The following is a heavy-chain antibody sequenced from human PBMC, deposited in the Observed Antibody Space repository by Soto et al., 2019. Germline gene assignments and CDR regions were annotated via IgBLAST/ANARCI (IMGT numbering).Heavy chain of an antibody. CDR3: ARDDFDERIAVAGTPDY. CDR1: GYTFTSYG. Sequence: GASVKVSCKASGYTFTSYGISWVRQAPGQGLEWMGWISAYNGNTNYAQKLQGRVTMTTDTSTSTAYMELRSLRSDDTAVYYCARDDFDERIAVAGTPDYRGQGTLVTVSS. D-gene: IGHD6-19*01. J-gene: IGHJ4*02. V-gene: IGHV1-18*01. CDR2: ISAYNGNT.